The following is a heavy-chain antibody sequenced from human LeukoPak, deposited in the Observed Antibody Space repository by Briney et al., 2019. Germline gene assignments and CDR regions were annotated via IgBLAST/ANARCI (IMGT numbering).Heavy chain of an antibody. CDR1: GFTFDDYA. V-gene: IGHV3-9*01. CDR2: ISWNSGSI. D-gene: IGHD3-22*01. Sequence: GRSLRLSCAASGFTFDDYAMHWVRQAPGKGLEWVSGISWNSGSIGYADSVKGRFTISRDNAKNSLYLQMNSLRAEDTALYYCAKDQRYDSGGYSLDYWGQGTLVTVSS. J-gene: IGHJ4*02. CDR3: AKDQRYDSGGYSLDY.